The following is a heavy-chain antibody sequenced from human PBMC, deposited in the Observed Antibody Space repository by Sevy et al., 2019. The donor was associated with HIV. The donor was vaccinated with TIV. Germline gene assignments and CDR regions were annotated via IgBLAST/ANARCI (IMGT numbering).Heavy chain of an antibody. CDR3: VRAIGAAASY. Sequence: GGSLRLSCAASGFTLSNYWISWVRQAPGKGLEWVANINQDGSQKCSVDSVKGRFTVSRDTAKNSVFLLMNSLRVEDTGVYYCVRAIGAAASYWGQGTLVTVSS. V-gene: IGHV3-7*01. J-gene: IGHJ4*02. D-gene: IGHD6-25*01. CDR2: INQDGSQK. CDR1: GFTLSNYW.